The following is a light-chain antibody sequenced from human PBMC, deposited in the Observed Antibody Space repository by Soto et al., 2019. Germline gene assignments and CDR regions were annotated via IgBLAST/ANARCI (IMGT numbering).Light chain of an antibody. CDR2: GAS. CDR3: HQYKNWPTNT. CDR1: PSVSSN. J-gene: IGKJ5*01. V-gene: IGKV3-15*01. Sequence: EVVTTQSPDTRSVSPGERATLSCRASPSVSSNLAWYQQKLCQAHSLLIYGASTRATVISAKFSGSGSGTEFTLTTSSLQSEDLAVYYCHQYKNWPTNTFGQGTRLEIK.